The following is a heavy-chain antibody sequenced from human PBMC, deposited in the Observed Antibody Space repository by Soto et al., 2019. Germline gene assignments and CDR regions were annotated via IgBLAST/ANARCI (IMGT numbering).Heavy chain of an antibody. CDR1: GFSLSNGKVG. J-gene: IGHJ6*03. D-gene: IGHD6-19*01. CDR3: ARILFGRSVAGGYFYMDV. CDR2: IFSNDEK. Sequence: HVTLKESGPVLVKPTETLTLTCTVSGFSLSNGKVGGSWSRQPPGKALEWLAHIFSNDEKSYRTSLKSRLTISEDTSKSQVVLTMTNVDPVDTATYYCARILFGRSVAGGYFYMDVWGKGTTVTVSS. V-gene: IGHV2-26*01.